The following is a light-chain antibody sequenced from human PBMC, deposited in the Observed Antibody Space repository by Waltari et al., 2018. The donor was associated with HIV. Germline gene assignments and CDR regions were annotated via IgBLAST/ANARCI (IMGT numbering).Light chain of an antibody. J-gene: IGLJ3*02. CDR2: DVT. CDR1: RSDSS. CDR3: CSITGTFTSYVL. V-gene: IGLV2-11*01. Sequence: QSALTQPRSVSGSPGQSVTVSCTGTRSDSSVSWYQHHPGKAPKLIIFDVTERPSGVPDRFSASQSGNTASLTISGLLADDEADYYCCSITGTFTSYVLFGGGTKLTVL.